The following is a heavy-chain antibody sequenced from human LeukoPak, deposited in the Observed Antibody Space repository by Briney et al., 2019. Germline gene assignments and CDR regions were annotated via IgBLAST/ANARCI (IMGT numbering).Heavy chain of an antibody. Sequence: GGSLRLSCVASGFTVSGNYMSWVRQAPGKGLEWVSVIYSGGNTYYADSVKGRFTISRDNSKNTLYLQMNSLRPEDTAVCHCARDPGYGSGTDYDMGYWGQGTLVTVSS. D-gene: IGHD3-10*01. CDR3: ARDPGYGSGTDYDMGY. V-gene: IGHV3-66*02. CDR2: IYSGGNT. J-gene: IGHJ4*02. CDR1: GFTVSGNY.